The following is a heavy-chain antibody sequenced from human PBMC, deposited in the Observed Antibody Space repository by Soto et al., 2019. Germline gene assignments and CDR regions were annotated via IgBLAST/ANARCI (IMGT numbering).Heavy chain of an antibody. V-gene: IGHV3-33*01. CDR3: ARDLGLDLADYYYYGMDV. CDR1: GFTFSSYG. Sequence: QVQLVESGGGVVQPGRSLRLSCAASGFTFSSYGMHWVRQAPGKGLEWVAVIWYDGSNKYYAYSVKGRFTISRDNSKNTLYRQMNSLRAEDTAVYYCARDLGLDLADYYYYGMDVWGQGTTVTVSS. J-gene: IGHJ6*02. D-gene: IGHD2-15*01. CDR2: IWYDGSNK.